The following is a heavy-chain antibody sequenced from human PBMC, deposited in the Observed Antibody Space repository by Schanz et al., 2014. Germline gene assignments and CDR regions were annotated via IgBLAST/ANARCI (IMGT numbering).Heavy chain of an antibody. D-gene: IGHD6-13*01. CDR3: AKSQGSSFDS. V-gene: IGHV3-23*04. Sequence: EVQLVESGGGLVKPGGSLRLSCAASGFSFSSYAMGWVRQARGKGLEWVSAMNESHSTIYYADSVRGRFTISRDNSKSTLYLQMSSLRAEDTAVYYCAKSQGSSFDSWGQGTLVTVSS. J-gene: IGHJ4*02. CDR1: GFSFSSYA. CDR2: MNESHSTI.